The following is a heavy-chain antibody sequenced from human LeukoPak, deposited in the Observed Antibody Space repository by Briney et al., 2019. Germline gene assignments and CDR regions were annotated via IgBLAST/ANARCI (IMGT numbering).Heavy chain of an antibody. D-gene: IGHD3-22*01. V-gene: IGHV1-18*01. Sequence: ASVNVSCKASGYTFTSYGISWVRQAPGQGLERMGWISAYNGNTNYAQKLQGRVTMTTDTSTSTAYMELRSLRSDDTAVYYCARETFLTYYYDSSGLEIWGQGTMVTVSS. CDR1: GYTFTSYG. CDR3: ARETFLTYYYDSSGLEI. CDR2: ISAYNGNT. J-gene: IGHJ3*02.